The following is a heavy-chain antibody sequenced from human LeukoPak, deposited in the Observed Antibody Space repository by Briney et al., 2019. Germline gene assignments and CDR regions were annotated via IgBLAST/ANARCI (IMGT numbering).Heavy chain of an antibody. Sequence: PGRSLRLSCAASGFIFSNYNMNWVRQAPGKGLEWVSSISNRHNYTYYADSVKGRFTISRDNAKNSLYLQMNSLRAEDTAVYYCARDSSYYYGSGRPNWFDPWGQGTLVTVSS. CDR3: ARDSSYYYGSGRPNWFDP. D-gene: IGHD3-10*01. CDR2: ISNRHNYT. V-gene: IGHV3-21*01. CDR1: GFIFSNYN. J-gene: IGHJ5*02.